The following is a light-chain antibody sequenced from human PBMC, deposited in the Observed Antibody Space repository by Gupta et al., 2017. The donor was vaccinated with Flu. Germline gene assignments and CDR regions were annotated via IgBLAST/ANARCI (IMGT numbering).Light chain of an antibody. CDR2: GAS. Sequence: IYGASNRATGIPPKFSGSGSGTDFTLTVSSLEPEDFALYYCQQYSIWPPITFGQGTRLEIK. CDR3: QQYSIWPPIT. V-gene: IGKV3-11*01. J-gene: IGKJ5*01.